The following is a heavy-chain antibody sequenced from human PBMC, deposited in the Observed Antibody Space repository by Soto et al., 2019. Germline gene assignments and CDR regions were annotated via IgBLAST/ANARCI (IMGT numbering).Heavy chain of an antibody. CDR2: ISGSDDDT. Sequence: HPGGSLRLSCAAFGFTFSEYDMNWVRQAPGKGLEWVSAISGSDDDTYYADSVKGRFTISRDNSKNTVSLQMNSLRAEDTAVYYCANLPSPEAYWGQGILVTVSS. CDR1: GFTFSEYD. J-gene: IGHJ4*02. CDR3: ANLPSPEAY. V-gene: IGHV3-23*01.